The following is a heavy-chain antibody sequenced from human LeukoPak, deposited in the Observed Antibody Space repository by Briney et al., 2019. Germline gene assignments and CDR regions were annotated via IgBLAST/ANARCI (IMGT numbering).Heavy chain of an antibody. V-gene: IGHV4-38-2*02. Sequence: SETLSLTCTVSGYSISSGYYWGWIRQPPGKGLEWIGSIYHSGSTYYNPSLKSRVTISVDTSKNQFSLKLSSVTAADTAVYYCARGGTTVTTLDYWGQGTLVTVSS. CDR1: GYSISSGYY. D-gene: IGHD4-17*01. CDR2: IYHSGST. J-gene: IGHJ4*02. CDR3: ARGGTTVTTLDY.